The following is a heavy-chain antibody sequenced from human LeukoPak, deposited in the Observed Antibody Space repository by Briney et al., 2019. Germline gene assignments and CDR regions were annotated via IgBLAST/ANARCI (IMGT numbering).Heavy chain of an antibody. Sequence: GGSLRLSCAASGSTFSDYYMSWIRQAPGKGLEWISYISSSGSTISYADSVKGRFTISRDNAKNSLYLQINSLRAEDTAVYYCASPWIAAAGSAGDYWGQGTLVTVSS. V-gene: IGHV3-11*01. CDR3: ASPWIAAAGSAGDY. D-gene: IGHD6-13*01. CDR2: ISSSGSTI. CDR1: GSTFSDYY. J-gene: IGHJ4*02.